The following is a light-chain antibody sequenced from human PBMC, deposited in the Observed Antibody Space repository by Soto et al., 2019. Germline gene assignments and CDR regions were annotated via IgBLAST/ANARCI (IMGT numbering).Light chain of an antibody. Sequence: EIVLTQSPATLSLSPGERATLSCRASQSVRTYLVWYQQKPGQAPRLLIYDASNRATGSPARFSGSGSGTDFTLTISSLEPEDFAVYYCQQRSNWPWTFGQGTKVDIK. V-gene: IGKV3-11*01. CDR1: QSVRTY. CDR3: QQRSNWPWT. CDR2: DAS. J-gene: IGKJ1*01.